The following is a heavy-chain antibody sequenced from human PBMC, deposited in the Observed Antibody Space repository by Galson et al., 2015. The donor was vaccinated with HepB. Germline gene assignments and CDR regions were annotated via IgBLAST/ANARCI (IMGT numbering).Heavy chain of an antibody. V-gene: IGHV3-15*07. CDR1: GFTFSNAW. J-gene: IGHJ4*02. CDR3: TTDPIVVVPGSEPLPGDY. D-gene: IGHD2-2*01. CDR2: IKSKTDGGTT. Sequence: SLRLSCAASGFTFSNAWMNWVRQAPGKGLEWVGRIKSKTDGGTTDYAAPVKGRFTISRDDSKNTLYLQMNSLKTEDTAVYYCTTDPIVVVPGSEPLPGDYWGQGTLVTVSS.